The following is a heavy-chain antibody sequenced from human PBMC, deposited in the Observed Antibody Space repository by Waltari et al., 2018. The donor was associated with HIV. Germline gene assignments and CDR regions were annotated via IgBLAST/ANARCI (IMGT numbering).Heavy chain of an antibody. CDR3: ARAGRSFSSRPKTFDI. CDR2: IYYTGAA. J-gene: IGHJ3*02. Sequence: QLQLWESGPGLVGASEPLSLTCFVSGGSIPSTNNSWGWIRPPPGEEPEWIGSIYYTGAAYYGPSLKSRVTISDDTSKNQFSLKLSCVTATDAAVYFCARAGRSFSSRPKTFDIWGPGTMVTVTS. D-gene: IGHD3-10*01. V-gene: IGHV4-39*01. CDR1: GGSIPSTNNS.